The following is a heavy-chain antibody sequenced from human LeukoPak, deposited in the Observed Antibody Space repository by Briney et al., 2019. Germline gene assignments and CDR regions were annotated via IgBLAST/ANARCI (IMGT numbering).Heavy chain of an antibody. CDR2: ISAYNGNT. J-gene: IGHJ4*02. CDR1: GYTFTSYG. V-gene: IGHV1-18*01. D-gene: IGHD3-22*01. CDR3: ATPHHMIVA. Sequence: ASVKVSCKASGYTFTSYGISWVRQAPGQGLEWMGWISAYNGNTNYAQNLQGRVTITTDTYPSTAYMELRSLSSDDTAVYYCATPHHMIVAWGQGTLVTVSS.